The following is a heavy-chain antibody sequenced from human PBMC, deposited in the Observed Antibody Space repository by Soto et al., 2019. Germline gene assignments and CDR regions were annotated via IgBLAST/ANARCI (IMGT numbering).Heavy chain of an antibody. CDR1: GGSISSGGYS. CDR3: ARVPSP. CDR2: IYHNRNT. Sequence: QLQLQESGSGLVKPSQTLSLTCAVSGGSISSGGYSWSWFRQPPGKGLEWIGYIYHNRNTYYNPSLKSRVTISVDRSKDPFSLKRSSVTAADTAMYYCARVPSPWGQGTLVTVSS. V-gene: IGHV4-30-2*01. J-gene: IGHJ5*02.